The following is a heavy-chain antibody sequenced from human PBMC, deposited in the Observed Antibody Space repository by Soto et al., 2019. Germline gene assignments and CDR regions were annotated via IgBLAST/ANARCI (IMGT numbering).Heavy chain of an antibody. D-gene: IGHD6-13*01. CDR3: ARGRQLSDY. V-gene: IGHV3-33*01. CDR1: GFTFSSYG. Sequence: GGSLRLSCAASGFTFSSYGMHWVRQAPGKGLEWVAVIWHDGSDKYYGDSVKGRFTISRDNSKNTLYLHMNSLRADDTAIYYCARGRQLSDYWGQGTLVTVSS. CDR2: IWHDGSDK. J-gene: IGHJ4*02.